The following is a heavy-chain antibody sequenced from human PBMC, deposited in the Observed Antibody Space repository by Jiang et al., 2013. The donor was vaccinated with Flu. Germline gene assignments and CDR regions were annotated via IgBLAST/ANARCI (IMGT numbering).Heavy chain of an antibody. V-gene: IGHV3-30*18. CDR3: AKDFFAW. CDR1: GFTFSSYG. J-gene: IGHJ4*02. Sequence: VQLLESGGGVVQPGRSLRLSCAASGFTFSSYGMHWVRQAPGKGLEWVAVISYDGSNKYYADSVKGRFTISRDNSKNTLYLQMNSLRAEDTAVYYCAKDFFAWWGQGNPGHRLL. CDR2: ISYDGSNK.